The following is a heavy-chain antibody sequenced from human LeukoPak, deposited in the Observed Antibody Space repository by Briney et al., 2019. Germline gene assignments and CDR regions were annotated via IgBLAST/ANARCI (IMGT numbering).Heavy chain of an antibody. CDR1: GFTFTNYA. J-gene: IGHJ4*02. D-gene: IGHD2-15*01. CDR3: ARDRIYCSGGSCPSGYFDY. Sequence: GGSLRLSCAASGFTFTNYAMSWVRLAPGKGLEWVSAISSPGASTYYADSVKGRFTISRDNSKNTLYLQMNSLRAEDTAVYYCARDRIYCSGGSCPSGYFDYWGQGTLVTVSS. CDR2: ISSPGAST. V-gene: IGHV3-23*01.